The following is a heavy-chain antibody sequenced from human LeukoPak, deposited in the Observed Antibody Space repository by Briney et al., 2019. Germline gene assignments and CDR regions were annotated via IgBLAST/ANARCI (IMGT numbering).Heavy chain of an antibody. CDR3: AKGDGYSYGRYFDY. CDR2: ISGSGGST. J-gene: IGHJ4*02. CDR1: GFTFSSYA. V-gene: IGHV3-23*01. D-gene: IGHD5-18*01. Sequence: GGSLRLSCAASGFTFSSYAMSWVRQAPGKGLEWVSAISGSGGSTYYADSVKGRFTISRDNSKNTLYLQMNGLRAQDTAVYYCAKGDGYSYGRYFDYWGQGTLVTVSS.